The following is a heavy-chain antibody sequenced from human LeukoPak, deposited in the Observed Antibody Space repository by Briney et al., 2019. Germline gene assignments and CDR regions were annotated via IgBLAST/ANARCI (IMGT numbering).Heavy chain of an antibody. Sequence: PSETLSLTCSVSGGSIGSGPYFWSWIRQSPGQGLEWIGYVWPSGSTNYNPSLSGRVAISLDKSRNHFTLMVTAVTAADTAVYYCARQGGYSSSPDFWGQGTLVTVSS. V-gene: IGHV4-30-2*05. CDR3: ARQGGYSSSPDF. J-gene: IGHJ4*02. CDR1: GGSIGSGPYF. CDR2: VWPSGST. D-gene: IGHD6-13*01.